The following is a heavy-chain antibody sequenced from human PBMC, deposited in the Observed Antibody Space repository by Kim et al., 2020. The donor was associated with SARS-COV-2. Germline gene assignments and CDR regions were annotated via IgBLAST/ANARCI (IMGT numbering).Heavy chain of an antibody. V-gene: IGHV3-23*01. Sequence: GGSLRLSCAASGITFSNYAMSWVRQAPGKGLEWVSAISGSGGSTYYADSVKGRFTISRDNSKNTLYLQMNSLRAEDTAVYYCAKTPLHYYYDSSGFYYGFDYWGQGTLVTVSS. CDR3: AKTPLHYYYDSSGFYYGFDY. J-gene: IGHJ4*02. D-gene: IGHD3-22*01. CDR2: ISGSGGST. CDR1: GITFSNYA.